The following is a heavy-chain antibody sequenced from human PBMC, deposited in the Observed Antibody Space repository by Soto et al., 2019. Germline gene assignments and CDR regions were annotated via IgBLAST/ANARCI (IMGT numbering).Heavy chain of an antibody. D-gene: IGHD7-27*01. J-gene: IGHJ4*02. CDR2: VSAGGGTT. V-gene: IGHV3-23*01. CDR3: ATRLPGAGCFDY. CDR1: GFSFSNYG. Sequence: EVQLLESGGGLVQPGGSLRLSCAASGFSFSNYGMNWVRQAPGKGLEWVLSVSAGGGTTFYADSVKGRFTISRDNSKNTLYLQMNSLRAEDTAVYYCATRLPGAGCFDYWGQGTLVTVSS.